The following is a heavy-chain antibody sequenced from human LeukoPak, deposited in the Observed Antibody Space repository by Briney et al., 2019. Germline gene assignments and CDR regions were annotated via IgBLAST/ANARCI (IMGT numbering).Heavy chain of an antibody. Sequence: GGSLRLSCAASGFTFSSYAMSWVRQAPGKGLEWVSAISGSGGSTYYADSVKGRFTISRDNSKNTLYLQMNSLRAEDTAVYYCAIASHIVVVVAAVDYWGQGTLVTVSS. CDR3: AIASHIVVVVAAVDY. J-gene: IGHJ4*02. D-gene: IGHD2-15*01. CDR2: ISGSGGST. V-gene: IGHV3-23*01. CDR1: GFTFSSYA.